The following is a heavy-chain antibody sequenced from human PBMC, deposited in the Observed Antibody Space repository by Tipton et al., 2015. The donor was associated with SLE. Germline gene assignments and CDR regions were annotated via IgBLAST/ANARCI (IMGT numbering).Heavy chain of an antibody. CDR1: GGSISTTSYY. Sequence: TLSLTCTVSGGSISTTSYYWAWIRQPPGKGLEWIGTIYYSGSTYYNPSLKSRVTISVDTSKNQFSLKLTSVTASDTAVYYCARPLTEDAFDIWGQGTMVPVSS. V-gene: IGHV4-39*01. D-gene: IGHD1-14*01. CDR3: ARPLTEDAFDI. J-gene: IGHJ3*02. CDR2: IYYSGST.